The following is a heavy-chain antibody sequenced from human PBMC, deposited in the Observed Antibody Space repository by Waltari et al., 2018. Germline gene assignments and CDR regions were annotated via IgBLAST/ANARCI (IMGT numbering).Heavy chain of an antibody. D-gene: IGHD2-21*01. CDR2: INPNGGAT. J-gene: IGHJ4*02. CDR1: RGAITEHY. CDR3: AREYCGGECRLFDF. Sequence: LVQSGAEVRTPGASLKVSCDVSRGAITEHYIHWVRQVPGQGLEWMAWINPNGGATNYAQKLRGRITVTWDTSMTTSYLGLSGLRPDDTAVYYCAREYCGGECRLFDFWGPGTPVTVSS. V-gene: IGHV1-2*02.